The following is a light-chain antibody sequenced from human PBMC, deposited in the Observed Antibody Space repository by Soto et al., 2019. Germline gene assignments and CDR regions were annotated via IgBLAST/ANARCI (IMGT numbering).Light chain of an antibody. J-gene: IGKJ1*01. CDR2: GAS. CDR3: QQYNNWRWT. V-gene: IGKV3-15*01. Sequence: EIVMTQSPATLSVSPGARATLSCRASQSVSSNLAWYQQKPGQAPRLLIYGASTRATGIPARFSGSGSGTEFTLTIGSLQSEDFAVYYCQQYNNWRWTFGQGTKVEIK. CDR1: QSVSSN.